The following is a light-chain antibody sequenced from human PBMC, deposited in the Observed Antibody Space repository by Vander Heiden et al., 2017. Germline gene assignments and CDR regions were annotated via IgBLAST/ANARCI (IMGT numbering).Light chain of an antibody. Sequence: EIVMTQSPPTLSVSPGERVTLSCRASQSVSTNLAWYQQKPGQAPRLLIYGASTRATGLPARFSGSGSGTEFTLTISSLQSEDCAVYYCQHYSNWPPYAFGQGTKLEIK. V-gene: IGKV3-15*01. CDR3: QHYSNWPPYA. J-gene: IGKJ2*01. CDR2: GAS. CDR1: QSVSTN.